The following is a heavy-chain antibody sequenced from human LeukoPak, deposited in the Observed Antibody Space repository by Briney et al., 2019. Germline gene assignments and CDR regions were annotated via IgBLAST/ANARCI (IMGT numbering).Heavy chain of an antibody. Sequence: PSETLSLTCTVSGVSISSYYWSWIRQPPGKGPEWIGYIYYSGSTNYNPSLKSRVTISVDTSKNQFSLKLSSVTAADTAVYYCARGLYSSSSGIGYWGQGTLVTVSS. CDR2: IYYSGST. J-gene: IGHJ4*02. V-gene: IGHV4-59*01. D-gene: IGHD6-6*01. CDR1: GVSISSYY. CDR3: ARGLYSSSSGIGY.